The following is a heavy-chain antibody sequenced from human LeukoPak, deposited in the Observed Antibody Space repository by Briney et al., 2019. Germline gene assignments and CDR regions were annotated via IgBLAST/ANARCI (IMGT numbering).Heavy chain of an antibody. V-gene: IGHV3-48*04. CDR1: GFTFSSYS. D-gene: IGHD6-13*01. J-gene: IGHJ5*02. CDR2: ISSSSSTI. Sequence: GGSLRLSCAASGFTFSSYSMNWVRQAPGKGLEWVSYISSSSSTIYYADSVKGRFTISRDNAKNLLYLQMNSLRAEDTAVYYCASLPGIAAAGTGRNWFDPWGQGTLVTVSS. CDR3: ASLPGIAAAGTGRNWFDP.